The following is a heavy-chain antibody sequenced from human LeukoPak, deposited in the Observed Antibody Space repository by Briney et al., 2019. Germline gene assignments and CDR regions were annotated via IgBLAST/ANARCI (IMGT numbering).Heavy chain of an antibody. CDR3: ARDVVVVPAAIHYGMDV. J-gene: IGHJ6*02. D-gene: IGHD2-2*01. V-gene: IGHV4-4*07. CDR1: GGSISSYY. CDR2: TYTSGST. Sequence: SETLSLTCTLSGGSISSYYSSWVRHPAGKGREWSGRTYTSGSTTYNPSLKSRVTISVDTSKNKFSLNLSSVTAADTAVYYCARDVVVVPAAIHYGMDVWGQGTTVTVSS.